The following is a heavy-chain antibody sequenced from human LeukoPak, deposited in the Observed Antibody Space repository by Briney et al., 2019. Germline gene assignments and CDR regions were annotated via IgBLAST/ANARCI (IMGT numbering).Heavy chain of an antibody. D-gene: IGHD6-19*01. Sequence: ASVKVSCKASGYTFTSYYMHWVRQAPGQGLEWMGIINPSGGSTSYAQKFQGRVTITRDTSASTAYMELSSLRSEDTAVYYCARLVRDSSGRRLGDYWGQGTLVTVSS. CDR2: INPSGGST. CDR1: GYTFTSYY. J-gene: IGHJ4*02. V-gene: IGHV1-46*01. CDR3: ARLVRDSSGRRLGDY.